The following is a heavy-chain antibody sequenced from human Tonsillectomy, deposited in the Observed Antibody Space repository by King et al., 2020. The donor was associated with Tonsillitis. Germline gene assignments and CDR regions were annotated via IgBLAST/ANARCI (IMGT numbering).Heavy chain of an antibody. D-gene: IGHD1-26*01. CDR2: ISWDGGST. CDR1: GFTFDDYA. Sequence: DVQLVESGGVVVQPGGSLRLSCAASGFTFDDYAMHWVRQAPGKGLEWVSPISWDGGSTYYAHSVKGRFTISRDNSKNSLYLQMNSLRAEDTALYYCAKDMGRNYYYNGMDVWGQGTTVTVSS. V-gene: IGHV3-43D*03. CDR3: AKDMGRNYYYNGMDV. J-gene: IGHJ6*02.